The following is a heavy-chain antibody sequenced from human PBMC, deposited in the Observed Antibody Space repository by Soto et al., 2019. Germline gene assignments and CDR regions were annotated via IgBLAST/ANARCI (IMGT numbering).Heavy chain of an antibody. J-gene: IGHJ6*03. D-gene: IGHD3-10*01. CDR1: GYTFTSYG. V-gene: IGHV1-18*01. Sequence: QVQLVQSGAAVKKPGASVKVSCKASGYTFTSYGISWVRQAPGQGLEWMGWISAYNGNTNYAQKLQGRVTMTTDTSTSTAYMELRSLRSDDTAVYYCAREGGYYGSGSYVYYYYYMDVWGKGTTVTVSS. CDR2: ISAYNGNT. CDR3: AREGGYYGSGSYVYYYYYMDV.